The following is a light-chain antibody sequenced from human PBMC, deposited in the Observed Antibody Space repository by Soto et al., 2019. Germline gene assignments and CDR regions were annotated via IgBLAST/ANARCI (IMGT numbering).Light chain of an antibody. Sequence: EVGLTQSRGTLSLSRGETATLSCRSSQSVSSSYLAWYQHKPGQAPRLLIYAASTRATGIPDRFSGSGSGTDFTLSISRLEPEDFAVYYCHQYGSSPQTFGQGTKVDIK. CDR3: HQYGSSPQT. V-gene: IGKV3-20*01. CDR1: QSVSSSY. CDR2: AAS. J-gene: IGKJ1*01.